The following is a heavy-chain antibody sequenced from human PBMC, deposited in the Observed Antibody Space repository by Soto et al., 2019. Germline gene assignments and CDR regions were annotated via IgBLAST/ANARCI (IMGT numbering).Heavy chain of an antibody. Sequence: GETLKISCTASGFTFSNYEMHWVRQAPGKGLEYVSGISNNGAHTDYAKSVKGRFTISRDNSENTLYLQMGSLRAEDMALYYCARRGYGSRWPNVYMDVSGKGTTVTVSS. V-gene: IGHV3-64*01. CDR2: ISNNGAHT. CDR3: ARRGYGSRWPNVYMDV. D-gene: IGHD6-13*01. CDR1: GFTFSNYE. J-gene: IGHJ6*03.